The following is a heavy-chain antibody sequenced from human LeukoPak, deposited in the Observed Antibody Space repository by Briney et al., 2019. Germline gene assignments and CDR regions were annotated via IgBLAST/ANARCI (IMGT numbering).Heavy chain of an antibody. V-gene: IGHV3-7*01. D-gene: IGHD6-13*01. J-gene: IGHJ4*02. CDR3: GRESMTAAGTDY. CDR1: GFTFSNYW. Sequence: PGGSLRLSCAVSGFTFSNYWMNWVRQAPGKGLEWVANIKQDGSEKYYVDSVKGRFTISRDNAKNSLYLQMNSLRVEDTAVYYCGRESMTAAGTDYWGQGTLVTVSS. CDR2: IKQDGSEK.